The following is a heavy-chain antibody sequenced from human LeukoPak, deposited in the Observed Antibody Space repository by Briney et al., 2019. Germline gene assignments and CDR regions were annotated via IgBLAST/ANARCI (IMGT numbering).Heavy chain of an antibody. D-gene: IGHD3-16*01. V-gene: IGHV1-2*02. CDR3: ARGPTNKYDYVWGSYHLDQIGWFDP. CDR1: GYTFTGYY. CDR2: INPNSGGT. J-gene: IGHJ5*02. Sequence: ASVKVSCKASGYTFTGYYMHWVRQVPGQGLEWMGWINPNSGGTNYAQKFQGRVTMTRDTSISTAYMELSRLRSDDTAVYYCARGPTNKYDYVWGSYHLDQIGWFDPWGQGTLVTVSS.